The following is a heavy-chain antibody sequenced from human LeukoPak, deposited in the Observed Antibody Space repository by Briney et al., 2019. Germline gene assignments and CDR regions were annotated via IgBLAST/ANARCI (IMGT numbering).Heavy chain of an antibody. Sequence: ASVKVSCKVSGYTLTELSMHWVRQAPGIGLEWMGGFDPEDGETIYAQKFQGRVTMTEDTSTDAAYMELSSLRSEDTAVYYRATGMSIAAHSFDYWGQGTLVTVSS. CDR2: FDPEDGET. D-gene: IGHD6-6*01. CDR3: ATGMSIAAHSFDY. CDR1: GYTLTELS. J-gene: IGHJ4*02. V-gene: IGHV1-24*01.